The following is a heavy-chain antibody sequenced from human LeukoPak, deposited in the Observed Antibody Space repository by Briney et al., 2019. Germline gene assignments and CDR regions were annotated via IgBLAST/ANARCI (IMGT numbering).Heavy chain of an antibody. Sequence: SETLSLTCTVSGGSISSYYWSWIRQPPGKGLEWIGYIYYNGNTNYNPSLKSRVTISVDTSRNQFFLRLSSVTAADTAVYYCARFSEYYHNSVHYLDYWGQGTLVSVSS. CDR3: ARFSEYYHNSVHYLDY. J-gene: IGHJ4*02. V-gene: IGHV4-59*01. CDR2: IYYNGNT. D-gene: IGHD3-22*01. CDR1: GGSISSYY.